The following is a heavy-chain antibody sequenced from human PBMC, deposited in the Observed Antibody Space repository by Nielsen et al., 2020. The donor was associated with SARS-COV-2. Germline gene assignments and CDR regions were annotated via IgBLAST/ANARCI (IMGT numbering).Heavy chain of an antibody. CDR2: IYSGGST. V-gene: IGHV3-53*01. J-gene: IGHJ3*01. CDR3: ARDGVVRGDALDL. CDR1: GFTVSSNY. Sequence: GESLKISCAASGFTVSSNYMSWVRQAPGKGLEWVSVIYSGGSTYYADSVKGRFTISRDNSKNTLFLLMHSLRVEDTAVYYCARDGVVRGDALDLWGQGTMVTVSS. D-gene: IGHD3-10*01.